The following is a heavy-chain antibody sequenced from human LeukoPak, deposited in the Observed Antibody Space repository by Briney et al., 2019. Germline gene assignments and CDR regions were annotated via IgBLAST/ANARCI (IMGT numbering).Heavy chain of an antibody. V-gene: IGHV3-48*03. D-gene: IGHD6-13*01. Sequence: GGSLRLSCAASGFTFSSYEMNWVRQAPGKGLEWISYISSAGTTKIYADSVKGRFTISRDNAKNSLYLQMNSLRAEDTAVYYCARALDSSSWFDYWGQGTLVTVSS. CDR1: GFTFSSYE. CDR3: ARALDSSSWFDY. J-gene: IGHJ4*02. CDR2: ISSAGTTK.